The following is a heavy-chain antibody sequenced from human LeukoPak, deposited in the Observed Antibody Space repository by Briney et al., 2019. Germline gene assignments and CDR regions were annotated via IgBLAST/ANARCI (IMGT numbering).Heavy chain of an antibody. CDR3: ARGIVVVPAVYDY. CDR2: INHSGST. J-gene: IGHJ4*02. V-gene: IGHV4-34*01. D-gene: IGHD2-2*01. CDR1: GGSFSGHY. Sequence: SETLSLTCAVYGGSFSGHYWSWIRQPPGKGLEWIGEINHSGSTNYNPSLKSRVTISVDTSKNQFSLKLSSVTAADTAVYYCARGIVVVPAVYDYWGQGTLVTVSS.